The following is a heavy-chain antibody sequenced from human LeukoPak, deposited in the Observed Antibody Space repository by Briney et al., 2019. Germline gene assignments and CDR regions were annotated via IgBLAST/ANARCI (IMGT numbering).Heavy chain of an antibody. Sequence: GASVKVSCKVSGYTLTELSMHWVRQAPGKGLEWMGGFDPEDGESIYAQKFQGRVTMTEDTSTDTAYMELSSLRSEETAVYYCATYPILEVYGHAYFDYWGQGTLVTVSS. CDR1: GYTLTELS. V-gene: IGHV1-24*01. J-gene: IGHJ4*02. D-gene: IGHD2-21*01. CDR3: ATYPILEVYGHAYFDY. CDR2: FDPEDGES.